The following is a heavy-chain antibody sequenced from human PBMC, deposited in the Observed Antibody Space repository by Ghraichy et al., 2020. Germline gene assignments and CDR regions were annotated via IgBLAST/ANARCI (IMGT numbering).Heavy chain of an antibody. CDR3: ARRFGGDYYYDSSGYYYDDAFDI. V-gene: IGHV3-9*01. J-gene: IGHJ3*02. CDR1: GFTFDDYA. CDR2: INWNSGSI. D-gene: IGHD3-22*01. Sequence: GGSLRLSCAASGFTFDDYAMHWVRQAPGKGLEWVSGINWNSGSIGYVDSVKGRFTISRDNAKNSLYLQMNSLRAEDTAVYYCARRFGGDYYYDSSGYYYDDAFDIWGQGTMVTVSS.